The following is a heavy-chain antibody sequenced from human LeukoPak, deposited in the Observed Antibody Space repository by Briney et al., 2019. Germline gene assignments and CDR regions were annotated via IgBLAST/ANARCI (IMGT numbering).Heavy chain of an antibody. V-gene: IGHV3-11*01. D-gene: IGHD2-2*01. CDR1: GFTFGDYY. CDR3: ASRYCSSTSCYLY. CDR2: ISSSGSTI. J-gene: IGHJ4*02. Sequence: GGSLRLSCAASGFTFGDYYMSWIRQAPGKGLEWVSYISSSGSTIYYADSVKGRFTISRDNAKNSLYLQMNSLRAEDTAVYYCASRYCSSTSCYLYWGQGTLVTVSS.